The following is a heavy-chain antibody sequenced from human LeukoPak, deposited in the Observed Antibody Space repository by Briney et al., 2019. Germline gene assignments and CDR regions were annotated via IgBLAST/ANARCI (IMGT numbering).Heavy chain of an antibody. D-gene: IGHD3-10*01. Sequence: ASVKVSCKVSGYTLTELSIHWVRQAPGKGLEWMGGFDPVDGVTIYAQKFQGRVTMTEDTSTDTAYMKLSSLRSADTALYYCATESRVRGPRFFDYWGQGTLVIVSS. CDR1: GYTLTELS. CDR2: FDPVDGVT. J-gene: IGHJ4*02. V-gene: IGHV1-24*01. CDR3: ATESRVRGPRFFDY.